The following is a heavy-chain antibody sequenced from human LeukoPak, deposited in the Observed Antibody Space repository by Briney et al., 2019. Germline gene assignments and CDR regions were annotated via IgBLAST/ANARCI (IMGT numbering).Heavy chain of an antibody. V-gene: IGHV1-3*01. D-gene: IGHD2-2*01. CDR3: ARVPAFQYCSSTSCYWVRIYYYGMDV. CDR2: INAGIGNT. CDR1: GYTFTSYA. Sequence: ASVKVSCKASGYTFTSYAMHWVRQAPGQRLEWMGWINAGIGNTKYSQKFQGTVTITRDTSASTAYMELRSLRSDDTAVYYCARVPAFQYCSSTSCYWVRIYYYGMDVWGQGTTVTVSS. J-gene: IGHJ6*02.